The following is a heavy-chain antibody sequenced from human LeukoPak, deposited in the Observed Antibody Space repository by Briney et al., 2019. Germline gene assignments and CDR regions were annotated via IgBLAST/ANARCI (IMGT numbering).Heavy chain of an antibody. J-gene: IGHJ3*02. D-gene: IGHD1-26*01. CDR2: ISWNSGSI. CDR3: AGSRVVGASRHAFDI. CDR1: GFTFDDYA. V-gene: IGHV3-9*01. Sequence: GGSLRLSCAASGFTFDDYAMHWVRQAPGKGLEWVSGISWNSGSIGYADSVKGRFTISRDNAKNSLYLQMNSLRAEDTALYYCAGSRVVGASRHAFDIWGQRTMVTVSS.